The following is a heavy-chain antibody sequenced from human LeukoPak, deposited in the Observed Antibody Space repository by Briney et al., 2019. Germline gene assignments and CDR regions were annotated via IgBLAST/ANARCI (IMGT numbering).Heavy chain of an antibody. J-gene: IGHJ5*02. Sequence: SETLSLTCTVSGDSISSGNVYWNWIRQPAGKGLEWIGRIYTSGSTNYNPSLKSRVTISVDTSKNQFSLKLSSVTAADTAVYYCARDRCSGGSCYLSWFDPWGQGTLVTVSS. D-gene: IGHD2-15*01. CDR1: GDSISSGNVY. CDR3: ARDRCSGGSCYLSWFDP. V-gene: IGHV4-61*02. CDR2: IYTSGST.